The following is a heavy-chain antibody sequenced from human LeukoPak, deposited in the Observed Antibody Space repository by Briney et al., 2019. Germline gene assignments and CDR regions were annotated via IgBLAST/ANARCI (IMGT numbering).Heavy chain of an antibody. D-gene: IGHD1-20*01. V-gene: IGHV3-30*18. Sequence: PGGSLGLSCAASGFTFSSYGMHWVRQAPGKGLEWVAVISYDGSNKYYADSVKGRFTISRDNSKNTLYLQMNSLRAEGTAVYYCAKDLNNWKAGRGMIDYWGQGTLVTVSS. CDR1: GFTFSSYG. CDR2: ISYDGSNK. J-gene: IGHJ4*02. CDR3: AKDLNNWKAGRGMIDY.